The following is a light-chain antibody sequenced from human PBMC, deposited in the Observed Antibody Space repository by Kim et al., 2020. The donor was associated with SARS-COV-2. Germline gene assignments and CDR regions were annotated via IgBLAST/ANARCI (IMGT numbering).Light chain of an antibody. J-gene: IGKJ1*01. CDR1: QSINSN. CDR2: GAS. V-gene: IGKV3-15*01. Sequence: VSPGESATLSCRTSQSINSNLAWYQHIPGQAPRLLIYGASTRATGVPARFSGSGSGTDFILTISSVQSEDFAVYFCQQYNTWPRTFGQGTKVDIK. CDR3: QQYNTWPRT.